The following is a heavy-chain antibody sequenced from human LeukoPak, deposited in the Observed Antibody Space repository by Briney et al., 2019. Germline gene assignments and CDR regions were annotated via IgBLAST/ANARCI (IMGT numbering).Heavy chain of an antibody. CDR1: GYTXTDYY. CDR2: INPNSGGT. Sequence: ASVKVSCKASGYTXTDYYMHWVRQAPGQGLEWMGWINPNSGGTNYAQKFQGRLTMTRDTPISTTYMELSRLRSDDTAVYYCAREGGRQLVRGDAFEIWGQGTMVTVSP. D-gene: IGHD6-13*01. V-gene: IGHV1-2*02. CDR3: AREGGRQLVRGDAFEI. J-gene: IGHJ3*02.